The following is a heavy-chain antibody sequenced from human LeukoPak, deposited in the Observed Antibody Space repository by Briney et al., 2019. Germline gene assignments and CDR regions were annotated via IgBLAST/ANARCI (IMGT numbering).Heavy chain of an antibody. Sequence: SGPALVKPTQTLTLTCTFSGFSLSTRGMRVSWIRQPPGKALEWLARIDWDDDKFYSTSLKTRLTISKDTSKNQVVLTTTNMDPVDTATYYCARSRRDYGDYDYWGQGTLVTVSS. CDR3: ARSRRDYGDYDY. J-gene: IGHJ4*02. D-gene: IGHD4-17*01. CDR1: GFSLSTRGMR. V-gene: IGHV2-70*04. CDR2: IDWDDDK.